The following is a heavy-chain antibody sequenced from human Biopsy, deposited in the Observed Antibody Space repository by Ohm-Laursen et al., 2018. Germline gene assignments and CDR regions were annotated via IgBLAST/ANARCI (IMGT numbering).Heavy chain of an antibody. V-gene: IGHV3-66*01. Sequence: GSLRLSCSASGFTMSINYMSWVRQAPGKGLEWVSLVHRDGNTYYADSVKGRFTVSRDSSKSTLSLQMNNLRVEDTAVYYCARGRGALAPLDDWGQGTLVTVSS. CDR2: VHRDGNT. CDR3: ARGRGALAPLDD. D-gene: IGHD1-26*01. J-gene: IGHJ4*02. CDR1: GFTMSINY.